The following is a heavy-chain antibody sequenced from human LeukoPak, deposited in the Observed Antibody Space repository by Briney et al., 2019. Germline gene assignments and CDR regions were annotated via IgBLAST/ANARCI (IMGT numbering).Heavy chain of an antibody. CDR3: ARPTTTLEY. CDR1: GSTFTSYW. J-gene: IGHJ4*02. Sequence: GXSLRLSCATSGSTFTSYWMHWVGQAPGKGLVWVSRINPDGSGPIYADSVKGRLTISRDNAKNTLYLQMNSLRDEDTAVYYCARPTTTLEYWGQGTLVTVSS. D-gene: IGHD1-7*01. V-gene: IGHV3-74*01. CDR2: INPDGSGP.